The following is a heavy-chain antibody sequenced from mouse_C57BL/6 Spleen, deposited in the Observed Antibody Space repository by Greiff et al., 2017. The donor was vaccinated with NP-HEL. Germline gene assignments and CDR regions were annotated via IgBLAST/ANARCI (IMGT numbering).Heavy chain of an antibody. D-gene: IGHD1-1*01. J-gene: IGHJ1*03. V-gene: IGHV5-4*01. CDR2: ISDGGSYT. CDR1: GFTFSSYA. CDR3: ARDPTVVAPSYFDV. Sequence: VQLMESGGGLVKPGGSLKLSCAASGFTFSSYAMSWVRQTPEKRLEWVATISDGGSYTYYPDNVKGRFTISRDNAKNNLYLQMSHLKSEDTAMYYCARDPTVVAPSYFDVWGTGTTVTVSS.